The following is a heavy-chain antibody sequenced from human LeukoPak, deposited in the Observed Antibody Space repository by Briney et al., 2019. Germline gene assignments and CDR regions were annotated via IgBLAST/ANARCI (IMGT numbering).Heavy chain of an antibody. CDR1: GGTFSSYA. D-gene: IGHD3-9*01. Sequence: ASVKVSCKASGGTFSSYAISWVRQAPGQGLEWMGGIIPIFGTANYAQKFQGRVTITTDESTSTAYMELSSLRSEDTAVYYCARDGPNHDILTGYYGFVWGQGTLVTVSS. J-gene: IGHJ4*02. V-gene: IGHV1-69*05. CDR3: ARDGPNHDILTGYYGFV. CDR2: IIPIFGTA.